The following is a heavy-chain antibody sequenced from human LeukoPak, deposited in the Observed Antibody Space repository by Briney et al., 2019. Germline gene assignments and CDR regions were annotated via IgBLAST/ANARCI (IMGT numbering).Heavy chain of an antibody. CDR3: ARGDTAMVHYYYYYMDV. D-gene: IGHD5-18*01. V-gene: IGHV4-39*07. Sequence: SETLSLTCTVSGGSISSSSYYWGWIRQPPGKGLEWIGIIYYSGSTYYNPSLKSRVTISVDTSKNQFSLKLSSVTAADTAVYYCARGDTAMVHYYYYYMDVWGKGTTVTISS. CDR2: IYYSGST. J-gene: IGHJ6*03. CDR1: GGSISSSSYY.